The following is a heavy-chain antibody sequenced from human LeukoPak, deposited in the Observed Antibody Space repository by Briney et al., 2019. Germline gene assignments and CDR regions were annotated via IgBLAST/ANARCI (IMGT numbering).Heavy chain of an antibody. Sequence: TSETLSLTCAVSGVSFNDYCWSWVRQTPGKGLEWIGEINHSGYTNDSPSLKSRVTISIDTSRKQFSLNLRSVTVADTGIYYCTRMTTGYDYWGQGTLVTVSS. CDR1: GVSFNDYC. D-gene: IGHD4-17*01. CDR3: TRMTTGYDY. V-gene: IGHV4-34*01. J-gene: IGHJ4*02. CDR2: INHSGYT.